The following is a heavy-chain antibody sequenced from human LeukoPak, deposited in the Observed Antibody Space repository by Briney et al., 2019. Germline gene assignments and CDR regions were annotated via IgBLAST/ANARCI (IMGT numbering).Heavy chain of an antibody. CDR2: ISSSSSYI. J-gene: IGHJ4*02. CDR1: GFTFSSYS. Sequence: SGGSLRLSCAASGFTFSSYSMNWVRQAPGKGLEWVSSISSSSSYIYYADSVKGRFTISRDNSKNTLYLQMNSLRAEDTAVYYCAKGWGSGWLTHDYWGQGTLVTVSS. D-gene: IGHD6-19*01. CDR3: AKGWGSGWLTHDY. V-gene: IGHV3-21*04.